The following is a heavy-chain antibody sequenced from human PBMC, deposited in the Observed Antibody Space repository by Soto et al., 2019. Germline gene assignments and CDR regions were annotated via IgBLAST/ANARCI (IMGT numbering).Heavy chain of an antibody. Sequence: EGQLVESGGGLVQPGGSLKLCCVASGFTFSGSSMHWVRQASGEGLEWVGRIRNKANSYATAYAASVKGRFTISRDDSNNTAYLQMNSLKTEDTAVYYCTSHAPEDMIRKWGQGTLVTVSS. CDR3: TSHAPEDMIRK. CDR2: IRNKANSYAT. J-gene: IGHJ4*02. D-gene: IGHD2-15*01. V-gene: IGHV3-73*02. CDR1: GFTFSGSS.